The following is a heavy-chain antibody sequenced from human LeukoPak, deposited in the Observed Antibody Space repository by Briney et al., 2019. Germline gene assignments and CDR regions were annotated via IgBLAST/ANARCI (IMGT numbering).Heavy chain of an antibody. J-gene: IGHJ4*02. CDR1: GGTFSSYA. Sequence: SVKVSCKASGGTFSSYAISWVRQAPGQGLEWMGRIIPILGIANYAQKFQGRVTITADKSTSTAHMELSSLRSEDTAVYYCAPPEGSCCWGQGTLVTVSS. CDR2: IIPILGIA. V-gene: IGHV1-69*04. CDR3: APPEGSCC. D-gene: IGHD2-15*01.